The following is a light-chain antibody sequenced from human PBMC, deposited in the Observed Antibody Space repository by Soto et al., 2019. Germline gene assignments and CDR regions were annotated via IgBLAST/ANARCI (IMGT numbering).Light chain of an antibody. CDR1: QGIRED. CDR2: AAS. J-gene: IGKJ2*01. Sequence: AIQMTQSPSSLSASVGDRVTITCRASQGIREDLGWYQQKPGKAPKLLIYAASSLQSGVPSRFSGSGSGTDFTLTISSLQPEDFATYYCLQDYIYPYTFGQGTKLEIK. V-gene: IGKV1-6*01. CDR3: LQDYIYPYT.